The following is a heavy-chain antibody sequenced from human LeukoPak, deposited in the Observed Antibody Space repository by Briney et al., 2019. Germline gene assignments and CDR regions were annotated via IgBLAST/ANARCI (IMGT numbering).Heavy chain of an antibody. J-gene: IGHJ4*02. CDR3: TTGEVAASVY. CDR2: IKSKTDGGAT. Sequence: KPGGSLRLSRAASGFTFSYAWMGWVRQAPGKGLEWVGRIKSKTDGGATEYAAPVKGRFTISRDDSKNTLYLQMNSLETEDTAVYYCTTGEVAASVYWGQETLVTVSS. CDR1: GFTFSYAW. V-gene: IGHV3-15*01. D-gene: IGHD6-13*01.